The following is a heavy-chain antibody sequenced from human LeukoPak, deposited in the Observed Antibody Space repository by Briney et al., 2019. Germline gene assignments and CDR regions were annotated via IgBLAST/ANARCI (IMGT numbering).Heavy chain of an antibody. CDR1: GGSISSSNW. CDR2: IYYSGST. D-gene: IGHD2-8*01. Sequence: SGTLSLTCAVSGGSISSSNWWSWVRQPPGKGLEWIGYIYYSGSTNYNPSLKSRVTISVDTSKNQFSLKLSSVTAADTAVYYCARGKMVASFDYWGQGTLVTVSS. V-gene: IGHV4-4*02. J-gene: IGHJ4*02. CDR3: ARGKMVASFDY.